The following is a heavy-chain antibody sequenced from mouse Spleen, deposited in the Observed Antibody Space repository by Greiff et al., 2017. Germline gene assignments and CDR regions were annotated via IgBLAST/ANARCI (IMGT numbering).Heavy chain of an antibody. V-gene: IGHV5-17*02. CDR1: GFTFSSFG. CDR3: ARGDYALFAY. J-gene: IGHJ3*01. CDR2: ISSGSSTI. Sequence: EVKLVESGGGLVQPGGSRKLSCAASGFTFSSFGMHWVRQAPEKGLEWVAYISSGSSTIYYADTVKGRFTISRDNPKNTLFLQMTSLRSEDTAMYYCARGDYALFAYWGQGTLVTVSA. D-gene: IGHD2-4*01.